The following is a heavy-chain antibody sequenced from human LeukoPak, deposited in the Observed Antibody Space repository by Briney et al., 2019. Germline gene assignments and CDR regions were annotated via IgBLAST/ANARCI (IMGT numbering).Heavy chain of an antibody. CDR3: TREPGVAAP. CDR1: GYTFTGYH. J-gene: IGHJ4*02. CDR2: INPNSGAT. D-gene: IGHD6-13*01. V-gene: IGHV1-2*02. Sequence: ASVKVSCKASGYTFTGYHMHWLRQAPGQGLEWMGWINPNSGATNYAQRFQGRVTMTRDTSISTAYMELNRLRSDDTAVYYCTREPGVAAPWGQGTLVTVSS.